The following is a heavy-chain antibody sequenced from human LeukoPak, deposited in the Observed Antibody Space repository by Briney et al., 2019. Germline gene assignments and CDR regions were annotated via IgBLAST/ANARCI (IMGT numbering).Heavy chain of an antibody. CDR2: IYHSGST. Sequence: PSETLSLTCTVSGYSISSGYYWGWIRQPPGKGLEWIGSIYHSGSTYYNPSLKSRVTISVDTSKNQFSLKLSSVTAADTAVYYCARGDFDWLSWYYFDYWGQGTLVTVSS. CDR3: ARGDFDWLSWYYFDY. CDR1: GYSISSGYY. V-gene: IGHV4-38-2*02. J-gene: IGHJ4*02. D-gene: IGHD3-9*01.